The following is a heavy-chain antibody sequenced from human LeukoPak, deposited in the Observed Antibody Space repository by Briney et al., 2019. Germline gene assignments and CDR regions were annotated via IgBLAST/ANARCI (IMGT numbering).Heavy chain of an antibody. Sequence: GESLKISCQVSGFIFTNYWIGWVRQMPGKGLESMGLIYPADSDTTYSPPFQGQVTISADRSISTVYLQWSSLKASDTAMYYCARQSRDGSRNRGYYFDYWGQGTLVTVSS. CDR1: GFIFTNYW. CDR3: ARQSRDGSRNRGYYFDY. CDR2: IYPADSDT. V-gene: IGHV5-51*01. J-gene: IGHJ4*02. D-gene: IGHD3-10*01.